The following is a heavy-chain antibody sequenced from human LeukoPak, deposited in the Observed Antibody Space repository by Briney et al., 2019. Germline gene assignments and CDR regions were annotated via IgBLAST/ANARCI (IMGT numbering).Heavy chain of an antibody. CDR3: ARRISSWYFDY. CDR2: IYPRDSDT. Sequence: GESLKISCKGSGYSFSTYWIGWVRQMPGKGLEWMGIIYPRDSDTRYSPSFRGQVTISVDKSISTAYLQWSSLEASDTAMYYCARRISSWYFDYWGQGTLVTVSS. CDR1: GYSFSTYW. J-gene: IGHJ4*02. D-gene: IGHD6-13*01. V-gene: IGHV5-51*01.